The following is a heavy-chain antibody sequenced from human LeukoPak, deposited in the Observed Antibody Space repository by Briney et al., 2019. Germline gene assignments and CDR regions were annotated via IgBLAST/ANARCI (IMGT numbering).Heavy chain of an antibody. Sequence: GSLRLSCAASGFTFSSYSMNWVRQAPGKGLEWVSSISSSSSYIYYADSVKGRFTISRDNAKNSLYLQMNSLRAEDTAVYYCARASGYSSGWYPRAAFDIWGQGTMVTVSS. CDR1: GFTFSSYS. V-gene: IGHV3-21*01. J-gene: IGHJ3*02. CDR3: ARASGYSSGWYPRAAFDI. CDR2: ISSSSSYI. D-gene: IGHD6-19*01.